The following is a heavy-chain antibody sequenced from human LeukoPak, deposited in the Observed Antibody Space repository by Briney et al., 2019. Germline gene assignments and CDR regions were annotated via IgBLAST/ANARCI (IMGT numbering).Heavy chain of an antibody. Sequence: SETLSFTCNVSGGSISSNNWSWIRQPPGKGLEWIGYFHDSESTNYNPPLKSRVSISVDTSKKQVSLKLSSVTAADTAVYYCARGDASGRPGIAFDYWGQGTLVTVSS. CDR1: GGSISSNN. V-gene: IGHV4-59*01. J-gene: IGHJ4*02. CDR2: FHDSEST. D-gene: IGHD1-26*01. CDR3: ARGDASGRPGIAFDY.